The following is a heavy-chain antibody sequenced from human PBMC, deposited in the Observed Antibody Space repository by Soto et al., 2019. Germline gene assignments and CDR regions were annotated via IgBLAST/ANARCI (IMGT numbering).Heavy chain of an antibody. J-gene: IGHJ4*02. CDR2: INHSGST. CDR1: GGSFSGYY. CDR3: ARGGQWLRFSIDY. V-gene: IGHV4-34*01. D-gene: IGHD5-12*01. Sequence: QVQLQQWGAGLLKPSETLSLTCAVYGGSFSGYYWSWIRQPPGKGLEWIGEINHSGSTNYNPSLKSRVTISVATSKNQFSLKLSSVTAADTAVYYCARGGQWLRFSIDYWGQGTLVTVSS.